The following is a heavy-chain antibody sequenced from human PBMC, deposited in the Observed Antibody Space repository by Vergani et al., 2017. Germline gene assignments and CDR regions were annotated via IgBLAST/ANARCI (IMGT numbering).Heavy chain of an antibody. Sequence: EVQLVESGGGLVQPGGSLRLSCAASGFTFSSYWMSWVRQAPGKGLEWVANIKQDGSEKYYVDSVKGRFTISRDNAKNSLYLQMNSLRAEDTAVYYCARDXGGYYYQVNYGMDVWGQGTTVTVSS. CDR3: ARDXGGYYYQVNYGMDV. J-gene: IGHJ6*02. CDR2: IKQDGSEK. CDR1: GFTFSSYW. V-gene: IGHV3-7*01. D-gene: IGHD3-22*01.